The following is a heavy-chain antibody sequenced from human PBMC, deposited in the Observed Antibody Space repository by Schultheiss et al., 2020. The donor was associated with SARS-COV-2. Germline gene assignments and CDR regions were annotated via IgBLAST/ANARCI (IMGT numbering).Heavy chain of an antibody. Sequence: GGSLRLSCAASGFTFSSYSMNWVRQAPGKGLEWVSYISSSSSTIYYADSVKGRFTISRDNAKNSLYLQMNSLRAEDTAVYYCAREPEGSDYWGQGTLVTVSS. J-gene: IGHJ4*02. D-gene: IGHD1-14*01. CDR1: GFTFSSYS. CDR3: AREPEGSDY. CDR2: ISSSSSTI. V-gene: IGHV3-48*01.